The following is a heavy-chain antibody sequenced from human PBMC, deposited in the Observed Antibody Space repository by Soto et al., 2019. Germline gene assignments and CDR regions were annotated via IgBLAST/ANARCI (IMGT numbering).Heavy chain of an antibody. J-gene: IGHJ6*03. D-gene: IGHD2-21*01. CDR2: MNPNSGNT. CDR1: GYTFTSHD. CDR3: ARVGGRTHSYYYYYYMDV. V-gene: IGHV1-8*01. Sequence: ASVKVSCKASGYTFTSHDINWVRQATGQGLEWMGWMNPNSGNTGYAQKFQGRVTMTRNTSISTAYMELSSLRSEDTAVYYCARVGGRTHSYYYYYYMDVWGKGTTVTVSS.